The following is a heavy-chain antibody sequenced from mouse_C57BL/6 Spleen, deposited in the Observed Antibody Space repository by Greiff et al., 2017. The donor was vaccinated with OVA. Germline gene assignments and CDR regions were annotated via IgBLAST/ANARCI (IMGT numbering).Heavy chain of an antibody. CDR3: TTHGSSYVFDY. Sequence: EVKLQESGAELVRPGASVTLSCTASGFNIKDYYMHWVKQRPEQGLEWIGRIDPEDGDTEYAPKFQGKATMTADTSSNTAYLQLSSLTSEDTAVYYCTTHGSSYVFDYWGQGTTLTVSS. J-gene: IGHJ2*01. CDR2: IDPEDGDT. D-gene: IGHD1-1*01. V-gene: IGHV14-1*01. CDR1: GFNIKDYY.